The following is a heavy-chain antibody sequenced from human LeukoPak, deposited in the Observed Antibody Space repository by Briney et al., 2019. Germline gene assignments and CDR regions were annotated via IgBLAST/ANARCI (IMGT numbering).Heavy chain of an antibody. Sequence: ASVKVSCKASGYTFTSYGISWVRQAPGQGLEWMGWISAYNGNTNYAQKLQGRVTMTTDTSTSTGYMELRSLRSDDTAVYYCARDARDYYGSSYWYFDLWGRGTLVTVSS. CDR1: GYTFTSYG. CDR2: ISAYNGNT. CDR3: ARDARDYYGSSYWYFDL. V-gene: IGHV1-18*01. D-gene: IGHD3-10*01. J-gene: IGHJ2*01.